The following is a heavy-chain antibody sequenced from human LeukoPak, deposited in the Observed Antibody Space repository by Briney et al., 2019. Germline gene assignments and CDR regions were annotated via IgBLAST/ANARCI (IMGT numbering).Heavy chain of an antibody. CDR3: ARHDVAGATTDYFQH. CDR2: IYYSGST. CDR1: GGSISSYY. V-gene: IGHV4-59*08. J-gene: IGHJ1*01. D-gene: IGHD1-26*01. Sequence: PSETLSLTCTVSGGSISSYYWSWIRQPPGKGPEWIGYIYYSGSTRYNPSLKSRVTISVDTSKNQISLKLGSVTAADTAVYHCARHDVAGATTDYFQHWGQGTLVTVSS.